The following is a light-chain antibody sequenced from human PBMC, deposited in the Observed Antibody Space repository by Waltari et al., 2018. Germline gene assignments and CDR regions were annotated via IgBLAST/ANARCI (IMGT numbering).Light chain of an antibody. V-gene: IGKV4-1*01. CDR1: QSVLYSSNNKNY. J-gene: IGKJ2*01. Sequence: DIVMTQSPDSLAVSLGERAHINCKHSQSVLYSSNNKNYLAWYQQKPGQPPKLLIYWASTRESGVPDRFSGSGSGTDFTLTISSLQAEDVAVYYCQQYYSSPYTFGQGTKLEIK. CDR2: WAS. CDR3: QQYYSSPYT.